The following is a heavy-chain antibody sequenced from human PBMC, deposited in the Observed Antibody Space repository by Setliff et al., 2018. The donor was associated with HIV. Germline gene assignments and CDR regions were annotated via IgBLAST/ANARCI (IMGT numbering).Heavy chain of an antibody. D-gene: IGHD2-21*02. CDR2: VDYTGST. Sequence: SETLSLTCTVSGGSISSHYWSWIRQPPGKGLEWIGNVDYTGSTYYNPSLKSRVTISVDTSKNQFSLRLNSVTAADTAVYYCARQGNIVVVTSFDYWGQGTLGTVS. V-gene: IGHV4-59*08. J-gene: IGHJ4*02. CDR1: GGSISSHY. CDR3: ARQGNIVVVTSFDY.